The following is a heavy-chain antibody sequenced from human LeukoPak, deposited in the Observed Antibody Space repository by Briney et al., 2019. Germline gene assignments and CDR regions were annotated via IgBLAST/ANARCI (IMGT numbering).Heavy chain of an antibody. CDR3: ARHRRIQQLVLSEERGPIN. CDR2: IYYSGST. Sequence: SGTLSLTCAVSGGSISSSNWWSWVRQPPGKGLEWIGSIYYSGSTYYNPSLKSRVTISVDTSKNQFSLKLSSVTAADTAVYYCARHRRIQQLVLSEERGPINWGQGTLVTVSS. J-gene: IGHJ4*02. V-gene: IGHV4-4*02. D-gene: IGHD6-13*01. CDR1: GGSISSSNW.